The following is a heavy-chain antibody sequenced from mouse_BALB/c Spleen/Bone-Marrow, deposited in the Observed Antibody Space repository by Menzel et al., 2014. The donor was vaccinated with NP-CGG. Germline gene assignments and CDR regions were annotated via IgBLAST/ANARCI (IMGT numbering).Heavy chain of an antibody. CDR1: GFTFSRFG. CDR3: ARGDY. J-gene: IGHJ2*01. V-gene: IGHV5-17*02. CDR2: ISSGSSSI. Sequence: EVKLVESGGGLVQPGGSRKLSCAASGFTFSRFGMHWVRQAPEKGLEWVAYISSGSSSIYYSDTVRGRFTISRDNPMDTLFLQMTSLRSEDTAMYYCARGDYWGQGTILTVSP.